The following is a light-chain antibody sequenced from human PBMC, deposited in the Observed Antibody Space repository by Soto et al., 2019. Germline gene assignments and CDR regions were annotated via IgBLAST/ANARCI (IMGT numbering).Light chain of an antibody. V-gene: IGKV3D-15*01. Sequence: EIVLTPSPATLSLSPVERATLSCRASQSVSSYLAWYQQKPGQAPRLLIYGASDRATGIPARFSGSGSGTEFTLTISSLQSEDFAVYHCQQYNNWPAITFGQGTRLEIK. CDR3: QQYNNWPAIT. CDR1: QSVSSY. CDR2: GAS. J-gene: IGKJ5*01.